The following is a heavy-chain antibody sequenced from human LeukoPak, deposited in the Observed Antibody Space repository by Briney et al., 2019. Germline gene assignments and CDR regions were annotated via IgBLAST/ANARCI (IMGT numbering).Heavy chain of an antibody. CDR3: ANSVRYDSSGYIY. V-gene: IGHV3-66*01. Sequence: GGSLRLSCAASGFTVSSNYMSWVRQAPGKGLEWVSVIYSGGSTYYADSVKGRFTISRDNSKNTLYLQMNSLRAEDTAVYYCANSVRYDSSGYIYWGQGTLVTVSS. J-gene: IGHJ1*01. CDR1: GFTVSSNY. D-gene: IGHD3-22*01. CDR2: IYSGGST.